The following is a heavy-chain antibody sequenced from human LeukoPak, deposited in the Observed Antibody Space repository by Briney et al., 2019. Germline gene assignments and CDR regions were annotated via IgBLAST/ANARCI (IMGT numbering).Heavy chain of an antibody. D-gene: IGHD3/OR15-3a*01. J-gene: IGHJ6*02. CDR2: TSYDGSNR. Sequence: PGRSLRLSCAASGFTFSSYGMHWVRQAPGKGLEWVAATSYDGSNRHYADSVRGRFTISRDNSKNTLYLQTNSLRAEDTAVYYCARDVVGPNRWVYGMDVWGQGTTVTVSS. CDR3: ARDVVGPNRWVYGMDV. CDR1: GFTFSSYG. V-gene: IGHV3-30*03.